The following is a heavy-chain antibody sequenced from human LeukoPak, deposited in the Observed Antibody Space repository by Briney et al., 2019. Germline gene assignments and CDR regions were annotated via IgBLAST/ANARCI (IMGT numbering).Heavy chain of an antibody. V-gene: IGHV3-53*01. J-gene: IGHJ4*02. Sequence: PAGSLRLSCAASRFTVSTNYMRWVRQAPGKGLEWVSVIYSGVSTYYANSVKGRFTISRDNSKNTLYLQMNSLRAEDTAMYYCARDSYRSSTSCYDYWGQGTLVTVSS. CDR2: IYSGVST. D-gene: IGHD2-2*01. CDR1: RFTVSTNY. CDR3: ARDSYRSSTSCYDY.